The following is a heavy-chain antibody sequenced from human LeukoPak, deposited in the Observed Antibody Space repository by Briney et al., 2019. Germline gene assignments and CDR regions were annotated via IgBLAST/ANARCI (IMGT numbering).Heavy chain of an antibody. V-gene: IGHV4-4*07. CDR2: IYTSGST. Sequence: PSETLSLTCAVYGGSFSGYYWSWIRQPAGKGLEWIGRIYTSGSTHYNPSLKSRVTISVDTSKNQFSLKLSSVTAADTAVYYCARDGLNTMVRGKIHYYYMDVWGKGTTVTISS. CDR3: ARDGLNTMVRGKIHYYYMDV. J-gene: IGHJ6*03. D-gene: IGHD3-10*01. CDR1: GGSFSGYY.